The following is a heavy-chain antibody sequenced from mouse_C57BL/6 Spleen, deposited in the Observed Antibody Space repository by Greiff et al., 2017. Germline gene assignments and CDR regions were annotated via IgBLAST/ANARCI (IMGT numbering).Heavy chain of an antibody. Sequence: QVQLQQPGAELVKPGASVKLSCKASGYTFTSYWMHWVKQRPGQGLEWIGMIHPNSGSTNYNEKFKSKATLTVDKSASTAYMQLSSLTSEDSAVYYCARGFDGYYFDYWGQGTTLTVSS. D-gene: IGHD2-3*01. V-gene: IGHV1-64*01. J-gene: IGHJ2*01. CDR3: ARGFDGYYFDY. CDR1: GYTFTSYW. CDR2: IHPNSGST.